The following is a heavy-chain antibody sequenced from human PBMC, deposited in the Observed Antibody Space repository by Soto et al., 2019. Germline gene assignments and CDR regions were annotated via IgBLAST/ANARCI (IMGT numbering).Heavy chain of an antibody. V-gene: IGHV1-69*13. D-gene: IGHD3-3*01. CDR3: ARSRSHVLRFLGNWFDP. Sequence: GDSVKVSCKASGGTFSSYAISWVRQAPGQGLEWMGGIIPIFGTANYAQKFQGRVTITADESTSTAYMELSSLRSEDTAVYYCARSRSHVLRFLGNWFDPWGQGTLVTVSS. J-gene: IGHJ5*02. CDR1: GGTFSSYA. CDR2: IIPIFGTA.